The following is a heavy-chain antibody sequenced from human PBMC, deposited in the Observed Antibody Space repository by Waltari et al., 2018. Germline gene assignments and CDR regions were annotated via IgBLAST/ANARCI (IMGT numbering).Heavy chain of an antibody. J-gene: IGHJ6*02. Sequence: QVQLHESGPGLVKPSETLSLTCTVSGDSISGYYWSWIRRPPGKGLEWIGYLYYSGSTKYNPSLKSRVSISVDTSKNQFSLRVSSVTAADTAVYYCVRVGAAALGYYYGMDVWGQGTTVTVSS. V-gene: IGHV4-59*01. CDR1: GDSISGYY. CDR2: LYYSGST. CDR3: VRVGAAALGYYYGMDV. D-gene: IGHD6-13*01.